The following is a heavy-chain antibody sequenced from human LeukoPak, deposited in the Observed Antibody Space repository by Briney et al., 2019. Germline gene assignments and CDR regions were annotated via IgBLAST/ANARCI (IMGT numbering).Heavy chain of an antibody. CDR2: ISAYNGNT. V-gene: IGHV1-18*01. D-gene: IGHD5-18*01. CDR3: ARSGYSYGYVDHYFDY. Sequence: ASVKVSCKASGYTFTSYGISWVRQAPGQGLEWMGWISAYNGNTNYAQKLQGRVTMTTDTSTSTAYMELRSLRSDDTAVYYCARSGYSYGYVDHYFDYWGQGALVTVSS. J-gene: IGHJ4*02. CDR1: GYTFTSYG.